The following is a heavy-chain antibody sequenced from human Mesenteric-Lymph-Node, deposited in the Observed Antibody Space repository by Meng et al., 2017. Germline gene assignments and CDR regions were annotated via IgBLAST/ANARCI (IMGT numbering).Heavy chain of an antibody. CDR1: GFTFSSYG. J-gene: IGHJ4*02. Sequence: GESLKISCAASGFTFSSYGMHWVRQAPGKGLEWVAVIWYDGSNKYYADSVKGRFTISRDNSKNTLYLQMNSLRAEDTAVYYCARVGYFDWSDYWGQGTLVTVSS. D-gene: IGHD3-9*01. CDR3: ARVGYFDWSDY. CDR2: IWYDGSNK. V-gene: IGHV3-33*01.